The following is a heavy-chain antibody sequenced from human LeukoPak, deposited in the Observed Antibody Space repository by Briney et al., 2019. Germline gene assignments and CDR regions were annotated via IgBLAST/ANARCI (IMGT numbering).Heavy chain of an antibody. Sequence: SETLSLTCTVSGGSVSSGSYYWSWIRQPPGKGLEWIGYIYYSGSTNYNPSLKSRVTISVDTSKNQFSLKLSSVTAADTAVYYCARVNIVVVPAAIRDYYGMDVWGQGTTVTVSS. V-gene: IGHV4-61*01. CDR1: GGSVSSGSYY. J-gene: IGHJ6*02. CDR3: ARVNIVVVPAAIRDYYGMDV. D-gene: IGHD2-2*01. CDR2: IYYSGST.